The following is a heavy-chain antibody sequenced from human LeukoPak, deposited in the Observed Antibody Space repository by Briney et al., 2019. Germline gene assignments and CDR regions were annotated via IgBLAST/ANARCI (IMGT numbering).Heavy chain of an antibody. D-gene: IGHD6-13*01. Sequence: SETLSLTCTVSGYSISSGYYWGWIRQPPGKGLEWIGSIYHSGSTYYNPSLKSRVTISVDTSKNQFSLKLSSVTAADTAVYYCARDRRYSSSWYFDYWGQGTLVTVSS. CDR1: GYSISSGYY. V-gene: IGHV4-38-2*02. CDR3: ARDRRYSSSWYFDY. J-gene: IGHJ4*02. CDR2: IYHSGST.